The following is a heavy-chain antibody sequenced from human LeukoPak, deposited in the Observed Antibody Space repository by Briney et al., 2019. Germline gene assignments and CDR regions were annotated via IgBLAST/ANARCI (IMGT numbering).Heavy chain of an antibody. CDR3: ARGGLFRYGGTSGDF. V-gene: IGHV3-7*01. CDR2: INQHGSES. CDR1: GFTFSTYR. D-gene: IGHD4/OR15-4a*01. Sequence: PGGSLGLSCEASGFTFSTYRMTWVRQAPGKGLEWVANINQHGSESYYVDSVKGRFIISRDNAKNSLYLHMSSLRGDDMAVYYCARGGLFRYGGTSGDFWGQGTLVTVSS. J-gene: IGHJ4*02.